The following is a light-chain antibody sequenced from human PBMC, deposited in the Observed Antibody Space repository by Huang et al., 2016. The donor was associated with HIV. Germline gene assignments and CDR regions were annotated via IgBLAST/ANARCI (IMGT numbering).Light chain of an antibody. J-gene: IGKJ2*01. CDR3: QQYYSVPYT. CDR2: WAS. CDR1: QSVLYSSNNRNY. V-gene: IGKV4-1*01. Sequence: DIVMTQSPDSLAVSLGERATINCKSSQSVLYSSNNRNYFAWYQQRPGQPPKLLIYWASTRESGVPDRFSGSGSGTDFTLTISSLQPEDVALYYCQQYYSVPYTFGQGTKVEIK.